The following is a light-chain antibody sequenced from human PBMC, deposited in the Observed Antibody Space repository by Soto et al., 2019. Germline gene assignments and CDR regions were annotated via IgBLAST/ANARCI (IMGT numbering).Light chain of an antibody. CDR1: SSNIGAGFD. J-gene: IGLJ3*02. CDR2: ENT. CDR3: HSYDSSLSGWV. Sequence: QSVLTQPPSVSGAPGQRVTFSCTGSSSNIGAGFDVHWYQQLPGRAPKLLIFENTDRPSGVPDRFSGSKSGTSASLAITGLQAEDEADYYCHSYDSSLSGWVFGGGTQLTVL. V-gene: IGLV1-40*01.